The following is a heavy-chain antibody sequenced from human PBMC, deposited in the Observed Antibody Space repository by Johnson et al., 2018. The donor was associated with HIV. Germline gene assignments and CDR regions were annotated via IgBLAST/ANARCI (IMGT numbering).Heavy chain of an antibody. V-gene: IGHV3-38-3*01. J-gene: IGHJ3*01. CDR1: GSTVSSNE. Sequence: VQLVESRGVLVQPGGSLRPSCAASGSTVSSNEMSWVRQAPGQGLEWVSSISGGGTTDYSDAANVRFTISRDSSKDTLYLQMNSLRADDTAVYYCAKAPNWNYGDAFDVWGQGTMLTVSS. D-gene: IGHD1-7*01. CDR3: AKAPNWNYGDAFDV. CDR2: ISGGGTT.